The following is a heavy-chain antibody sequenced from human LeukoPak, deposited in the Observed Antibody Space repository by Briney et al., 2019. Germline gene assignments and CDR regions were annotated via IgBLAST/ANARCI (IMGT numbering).Heavy chain of an antibody. V-gene: IGHV4-59*11. D-gene: IGHD3-22*01. CDR1: GGSIGSHY. Sequence: SETLSLTCTVSGGSIGSHYWSWIRQPPGEGLEWIGYIYYSGTTSYNPSLKSRVTLSVDTSKNQFSLKLSSVTAADTAVYYCARDYYDSRGEAFDIWGLGTMVTVSS. J-gene: IGHJ3*02. CDR3: ARDYYDSRGEAFDI. CDR2: IYYSGTT.